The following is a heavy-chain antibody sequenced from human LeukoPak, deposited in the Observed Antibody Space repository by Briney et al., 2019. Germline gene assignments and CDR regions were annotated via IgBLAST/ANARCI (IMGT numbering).Heavy chain of an antibody. CDR2: IRSKAYGGTT. V-gene: IGHV3-49*04. CDR1: GFTFSRYA. J-gene: IGHJ4*02. CDR3: TRARIPGYSSGWYLVGAHQIDY. D-gene: IGHD6-19*01. Sequence: GGSLRLSCAASGFTFSRYAMNWARQAPGKGLEWVGFIRSKAYGGTTEYAASVKGRFTISRDDSKSIAYLQMNSLKTEDTAVYYCTRARIPGYSSGWYLVGAHQIDYWGQGTLVTVSS.